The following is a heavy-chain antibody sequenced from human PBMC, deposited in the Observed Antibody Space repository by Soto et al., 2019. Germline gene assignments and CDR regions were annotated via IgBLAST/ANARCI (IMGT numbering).Heavy chain of an antibody. Sequence: PGGSLRLSCAASGFTFSSYSMNWVRQAPGKGLEWVSSISSSSSYIYYADSVKGRFTISRDNAKNSLYLQMNSLRAEDTAVYYCARAAVVVVTATYYYYYGMDVWGQGTTVTVSS. V-gene: IGHV3-21*01. CDR1: GFTFSSYS. J-gene: IGHJ6*02. CDR3: ARAAVVVVTATYYYYYGMDV. D-gene: IGHD2-21*02. CDR2: ISSSSSYI.